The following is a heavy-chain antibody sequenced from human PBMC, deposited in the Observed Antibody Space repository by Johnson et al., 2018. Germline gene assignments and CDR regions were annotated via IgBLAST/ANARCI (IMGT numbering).Heavy chain of an antibody. CDR2: SSRAGPI. D-gene: IGHD3-10*01. J-gene: IGHJ1*01. Sequence: QVQLVQSGGALVEPGGSLRLSCAASGFTLSDYYLSWIRQAPGKGLDWVSYSSRAGPIYYGDSVRGRFTISRDNAKNSLYLQMNNLSAGDPAVYFWAAGSGDSRDLEHWGQGTLVTVSS. CDR1: GFTLSDYY. V-gene: IGHV3-11*01. CDR3: AAGSGDSRDLEH.